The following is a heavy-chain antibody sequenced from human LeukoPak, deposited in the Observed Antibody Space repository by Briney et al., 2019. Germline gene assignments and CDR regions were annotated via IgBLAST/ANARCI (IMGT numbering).Heavy chain of an antibody. J-gene: IGHJ4*02. CDR2: ISYDGSNK. Sequence: PGGSLRLSCAASGLTFSSNAMHWVRQAPGKGLEWVAVISYDGSNKYYADSVKGRFTISRDNSKNTLYLQMNSLRAEDTAVYHCVRDSDDYGDHTTRRFDYWGQGTLVTVSS. CDR1: GLTFSSNA. D-gene: IGHD4-17*01. CDR3: VRDSDDYGDHTTRRFDY. V-gene: IGHV3-30-3*01.